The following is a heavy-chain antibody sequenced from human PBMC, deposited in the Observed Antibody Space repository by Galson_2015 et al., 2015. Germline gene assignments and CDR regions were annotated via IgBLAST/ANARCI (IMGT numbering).Heavy chain of an antibody. V-gene: IGHV3-48*03. CDR3: ASQTKQWLSPFDY. J-gene: IGHJ4*02. D-gene: IGHD6-19*01. Sequence: SLRLSCAASGFTFSSYEMNWVRQAPGKGLEWVSYISSSGSTIYYADSVKGRFTISRDNAKNSLYLQMNSLRAEDTAVYYCASQTKQWLSPFDYWGQGTLVTVSS. CDR1: GFTFSSYE. CDR2: ISSSGSTI.